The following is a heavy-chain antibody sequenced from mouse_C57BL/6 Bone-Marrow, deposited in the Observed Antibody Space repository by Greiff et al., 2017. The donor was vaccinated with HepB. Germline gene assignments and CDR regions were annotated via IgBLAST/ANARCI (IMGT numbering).Heavy chain of an antibody. D-gene: IGHD1-1*01. J-gene: IGHJ4*01. CDR1: GFTFSNYW. Sequence: VQLKESGGGLVQPGGSMKLSCVASGFTFSNYWMNWVRQSPEKGLEWVAQIRLKSDNYATHYAESVKGRFTISRDDSKSSVYLQMNNLRAEDTGIYYCTFHYYGSSYGYYAMDYWGQGTSVTVSS. CDR3: TFHYYGSSYGYYAMDY. V-gene: IGHV6-3*01. CDR2: IRLKSDNYAT.